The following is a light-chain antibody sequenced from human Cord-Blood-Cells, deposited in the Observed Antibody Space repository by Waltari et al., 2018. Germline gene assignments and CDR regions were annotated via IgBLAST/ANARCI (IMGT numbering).Light chain of an antibody. CDR3: MIWHSSAWV. Sequence: QAALTQPSSLSASPGASASLTCTLRSGINVGTSTIYWYQPKPGSPPQYLLRYKSDSDKQQGSGVPSRFSGSKDASANAVILLISGLQSEDEADYYCMIWHSSAWVFGGGTKLTVL. V-gene: IGLV5-45*02. J-gene: IGLJ3*02. CDR1: SGINVGTST. CDR2: YKSDSDK.